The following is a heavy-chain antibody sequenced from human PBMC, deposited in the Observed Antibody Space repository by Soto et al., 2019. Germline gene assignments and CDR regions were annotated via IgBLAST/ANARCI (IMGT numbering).Heavy chain of an antibody. D-gene: IGHD6-6*01. Sequence: ASVKVSCKASGGTFSSYAISWVRQAPGQGLEWMGGIIPIFGTANYAQKFQGRVTITADESTSTAYMELSSLRSEDTAVYYCACHLYSSSYYYYGMDVWGQGTTVTVSS. CDR1: GGTFSSYA. CDR3: ACHLYSSSYYYYGMDV. V-gene: IGHV1-69*13. CDR2: IIPIFGTA. J-gene: IGHJ6*02.